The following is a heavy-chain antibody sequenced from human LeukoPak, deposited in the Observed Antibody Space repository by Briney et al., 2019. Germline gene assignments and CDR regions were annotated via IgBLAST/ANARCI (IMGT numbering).Heavy chain of an antibody. V-gene: IGHV3-30*04. Sequence: GRSLRLSCAASGFSFSNFAIHWVRQAPGKGLEWLAVISHDGGTKHYADSVKGRFTISRDNSNNSLSLQMNSLSAEDTAVYYCARTRGRWHLLPLDFWGQGTLVTVSS. CDR1: GFSFSNFA. CDR3: ARTRGRWHLLPLDF. CDR2: ISHDGGTK. J-gene: IGHJ4*02. D-gene: IGHD1-26*01.